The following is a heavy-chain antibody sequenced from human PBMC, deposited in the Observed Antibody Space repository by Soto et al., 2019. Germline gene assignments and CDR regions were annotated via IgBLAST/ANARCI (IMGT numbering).Heavy chain of an antibody. D-gene: IGHD2-2*02. J-gene: IGHJ6*02. Sequence: SQTLSFPCAIFGDSVSRNTAAWYWIMQSPSRVLEWLVRTFYRSKWYNDYAVSVKSRIIINPDTSKNQFSLQLNSVTADDTVVYYCARVDVPASIEDYYYYGMDVWGQGTTVTVSS. CDR3: ARVDVPASIEDYYYYGMDV. V-gene: IGHV6-1*01. CDR2: TFYRSKWYN. CDR1: GDSVSRNTAA.